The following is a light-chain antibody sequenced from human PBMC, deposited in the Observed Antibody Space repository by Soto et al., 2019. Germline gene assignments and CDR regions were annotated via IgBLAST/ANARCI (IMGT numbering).Light chain of an antibody. CDR1: QSVSSSY. V-gene: IGKV3-20*01. CDR3: QQYGSSPT. J-gene: IGKJ1*01. Sequence: EIVLPQSPGTLSFAPVESYTLSFRSSQSVSSSYLAGSQQKPGQAPRLLIYGASSRATGIPDRFSGSGSGTDFTLTISRLEPEDFAVYYCQQYGSSPTCGQGNTGDIK. CDR2: GAS.